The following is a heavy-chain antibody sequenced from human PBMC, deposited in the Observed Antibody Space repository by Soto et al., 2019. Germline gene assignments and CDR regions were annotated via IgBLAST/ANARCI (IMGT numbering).Heavy chain of an antibody. CDR2: INSDGSST. V-gene: IGHV3-74*01. Sequence: EVQLVESGGGLVQPGGSPRLSCAASGFTFSSYWMHWVRQAPGKGLVWVSRINSDGSSTSYADSVKGRFTISRDNAKNTLYLQMNSLKTEDTAVYYCTRQGGNSSGWYYWGQRTLVTVSS. D-gene: IGHD6-19*01. J-gene: IGHJ4*02. CDR3: TRQGGNSSGWYY. CDR1: GFTFSSYW.